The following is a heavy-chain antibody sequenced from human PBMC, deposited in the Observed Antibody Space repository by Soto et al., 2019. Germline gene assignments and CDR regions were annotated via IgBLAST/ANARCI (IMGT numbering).Heavy chain of an antibody. D-gene: IGHD3-22*01. Sequence: SETLSLTCAVSGGSISSGGYAWAWIRQPPGKGLEWVGYIYQSGSTYYNPSLKSRVTIAADRSNNQFSLRLTSLTAADTAVYFCARDHHSYYDTSGYYPYFDFWGQGTLVTVSS. CDR3: ARDHHSYYDTSGYYPYFDF. J-gene: IGHJ4*02. V-gene: IGHV4-30-2*02. CDR1: GGSISSGGYA. CDR2: IYQSGST.